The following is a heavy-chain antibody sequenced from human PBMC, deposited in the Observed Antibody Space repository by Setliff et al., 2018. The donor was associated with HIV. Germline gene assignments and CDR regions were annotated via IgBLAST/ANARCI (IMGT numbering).Heavy chain of an antibody. Sequence: KTSETLSLTCTVSGGSISSGDYYWSWIRQPPGKGLEWIGYIYYSGSTYYNPSLRSRVTISLDTSKNQFSLKLSSVTAADTAVYFCARVRRDGNSFDDWGQGTLVTVSS. CDR3: ARVRRDGNSFDD. CDR1: GGSISSGDYY. CDR2: IYYSGST. D-gene: IGHD4-4*01. V-gene: IGHV4-30-4*08. J-gene: IGHJ4*02.